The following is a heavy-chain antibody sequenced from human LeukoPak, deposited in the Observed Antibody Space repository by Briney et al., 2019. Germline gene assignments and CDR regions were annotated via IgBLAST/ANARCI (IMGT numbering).Heavy chain of an antibody. CDR3: ARVGESVRGYHGSGSGTDY. V-gene: IGHV1-69*01. J-gene: IGHJ4*02. Sequence: SVKVSCKASGGTFSSYAISWVRQAPGQGLEWMGGIIPIFGTANYAQKFQGRVTITADESTSTAYMELSSLRSEDTAVYYCARVGESVRGYHGSGSGTDYWGQGTLVTVSS. CDR2: IIPIFGTA. D-gene: IGHD3-10*01. CDR1: GGTFSSYA.